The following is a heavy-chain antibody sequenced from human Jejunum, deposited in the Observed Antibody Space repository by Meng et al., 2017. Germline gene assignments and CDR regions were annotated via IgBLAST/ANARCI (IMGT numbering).Heavy chain of an antibody. CDR3: ATSSGYSTSWGAFDY. J-gene: IGHJ4*02. D-gene: IGHD5-12*01. CDR1: GYTFTGYY. Sequence: ASVKVSCKASGYTFTGYYMHWVRQAPGQGLEWMGWLSLSSGGTNYLQKFKGRVSLTRDTSISTAYMDLDRLTSDDTAVYYCATSSGYSTSWGAFDYWGQGTLVTVSS. CDR2: LSLSSGGT. V-gene: IGHV1-2*02.